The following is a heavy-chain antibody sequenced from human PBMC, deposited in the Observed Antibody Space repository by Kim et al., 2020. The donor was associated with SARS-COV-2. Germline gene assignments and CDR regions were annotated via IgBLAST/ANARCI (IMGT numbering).Heavy chain of an antibody. CDR2: INPSGGST. D-gene: IGHD3-9*01. V-gene: IGHV1-46*01. CDR3: ARDSSPYDILTGYTFDY. J-gene: IGHJ4*02. Sequence: ASVKVSCKASGYTFTSYYMHWVRQAPGQGLEWMGIINPSGGSTSYAQKFQGRVTMTRDTSTSTVYMELSSLRSEDTAVYYCARDSSPYDILTGYTFDYWGQGTLVTVSS. CDR1: GYTFTSYY.